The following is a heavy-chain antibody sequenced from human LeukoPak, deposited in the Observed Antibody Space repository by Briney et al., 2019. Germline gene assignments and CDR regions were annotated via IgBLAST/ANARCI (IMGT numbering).Heavy chain of an antibody. Sequence: SETLSLTCTVSGDSISSYYWSWIRQTPGEGLEWGGYIYYSGRTKYNPSLKSRVTISLDTSKNQFSLKLSSVTAADTAVYYCAILTVIIVALFDYWGQGTLVTVSS. V-gene: IGHV4-59*12. CDR2: IYYSGRT. D-gene: IGHD3-22*01. J-gene: IGHJ4*02. CDR1: GDSISSYY. CDR3: AILTVIIVALFDY.